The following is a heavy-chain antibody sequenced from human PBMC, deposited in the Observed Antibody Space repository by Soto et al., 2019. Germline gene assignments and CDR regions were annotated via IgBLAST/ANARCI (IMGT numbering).Heavy chain of an antibody. Sequence: PSETLSLTCTVSGGSVSSDSYSWGWIRQSPGKGLEWIGSIYSSGNTYYNPSLKSRVTISVDRSKNQFSLKLSSVTAADTAVYYCASGLVTTLHYWGQGTLVTSPQ. V-gene: IGHV4-30-2*06. D-gene: IGHD4-17*01. J-gene: IGHJ4*02. CDR3: ASGLVTTLHY. CDR1: GGSVSSDSYS. CDR2: IYSSGNT.